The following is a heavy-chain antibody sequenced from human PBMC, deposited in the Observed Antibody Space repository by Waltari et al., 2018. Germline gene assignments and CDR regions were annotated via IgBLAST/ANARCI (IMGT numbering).Heavy chain of an antibody. V-gene: IGHV1-46*01. J-gene: IGHJ6*02. Sequence: YTFTSYYMHWVRQAPGQGLEWMGIINPSGGSTSYAQKFQGRVTMTRDTSTSTVYMELSSLRSEDTAVYYCARDRWGYYYDSSDVRDYYYYYYGMDVWGQGTTVTVSS. D-gene: IGHD3-22*01. CDR3: ARDRWGYYYDSSDVRDYYYYYYGMDV. CDR1: YTFTSYY. CDR2: INPSGGST.